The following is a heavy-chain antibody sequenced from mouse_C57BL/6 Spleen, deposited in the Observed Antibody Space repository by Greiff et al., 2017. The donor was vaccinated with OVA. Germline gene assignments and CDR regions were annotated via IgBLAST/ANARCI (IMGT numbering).Heavy chain of an antibody. CDR1: GFTFSDYG. D-gene: IGHD2-5*01. CDR2: ISSGSSTI. Sequence: EVHLVESGGGLVKPGGSLKLSCAAFGFTFSDYGMHWVRQAPEKGLEWVAYISSGSSTIYYADTVKGRFTISRDNAKNTLFLQMTSLRSEDTAMYYCARESNCYFDYWGQGTTLTVSS. V-gene: IGHV5-17*01. CDR3: ARESNCYFDY. J-gene: IGHJ2*01.